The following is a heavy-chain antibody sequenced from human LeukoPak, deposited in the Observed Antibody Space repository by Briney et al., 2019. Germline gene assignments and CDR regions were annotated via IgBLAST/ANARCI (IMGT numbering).Heavy chain of an antibody. D-gene: IGHD3-22*01. CDR2: INHSGST. CDR3: AREGRIVVVTPLY. CDR1: GGSFSGYY. J-gene: IGHJ4*02. Sequence: SETLSLTCAVYGGSFSGYYWSWIRQPPGKGLEWIGEINHSGSTNYNPSLKSRVTISVDTSKNQFSLKLSSVTAADTAVYYCAREGRIVVVTPLYWGQGTLVTVSS. V-gene: IGHV4-34*01.